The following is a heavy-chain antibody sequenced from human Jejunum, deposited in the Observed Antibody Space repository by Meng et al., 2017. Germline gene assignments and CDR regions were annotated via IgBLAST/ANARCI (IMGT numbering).Heavy chain of an antibody. D-gene: IGHD2/OR15-2a*01. CDR3: AREPVFRGWLDP. V-gene: IGHV3-30*04. CDR2: ISSDGGVK. J-gene: IGHJ5*02. Sequence: GESLKISCAASGFSFSSYSMHWVRQAPGKGLEWVAVISSDGGVKWYADSVKGRFTISRDNSKNTLYLQMNSLRPEDTAVYHCAREPVFRGWLDPWGQGTLVTVSS. CDR1: GFSFSSYS.